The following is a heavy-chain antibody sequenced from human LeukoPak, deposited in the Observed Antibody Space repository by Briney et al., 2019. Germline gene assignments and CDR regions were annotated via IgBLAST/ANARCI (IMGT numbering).Heavy chain of an antibody. CDR1: GFTFSDYW. Sequence: GGSLRLSCAVSGFTFSDYWMNWVRQAPGKGPEWVASIRQDGGEKSYVDSVKGGLTISRDNTKHSLYLQMSSLRAEDTGVYYCARDGTAAGLYFDLWGQGTLVTVSS. D-gene: IGHD6-13*01. CDR2: IRQDGGEK. V-gene: IGHV3-7*01. CDR3: ARDGTAAGLYFDL. J-gene: IGHJ4*02.